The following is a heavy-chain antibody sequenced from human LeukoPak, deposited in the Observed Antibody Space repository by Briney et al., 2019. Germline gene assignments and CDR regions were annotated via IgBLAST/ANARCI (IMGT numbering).Heavy chain of an antibody. CDR2: ISYDGSNK. CDR3: ARDIGAWSAY. CDR1: GFTFSSYG. V-gene: IGHV3-30*19. J-gene: IGHJ4*02. Sequence: PGGSLRLSCAASGFTFSSYGMHWVRQAPGKGLEWVAVISYDGSNKYYADSVKGRFTISRDNSKNTLYLQMNSLRAEETAVYYCARDIGAWSAYWGQGTLVTVSS. D-gene: IGHD6-19*01.